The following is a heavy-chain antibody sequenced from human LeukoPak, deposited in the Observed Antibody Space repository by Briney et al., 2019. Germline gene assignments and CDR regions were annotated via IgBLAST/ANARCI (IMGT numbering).Heavy chain of an antibody. Sequence: GGSLKLSCAASGLTFSDFWMHWVRQPPGKGLVWFALVKGDGRTTIYADSVKGRFTISRDNAKNTLYLQMNSLRADDSGVYYCATGHSYGYDYWGQGVLVTVSS. J-gene: IGHJ4*02. CDR2: VKGDGRTT. CDR1: GLTFSDFW. CDR3: ATGHSYGYDY. D-gene: IGHD5-18*01. V-gene: IGHV3-74*01.